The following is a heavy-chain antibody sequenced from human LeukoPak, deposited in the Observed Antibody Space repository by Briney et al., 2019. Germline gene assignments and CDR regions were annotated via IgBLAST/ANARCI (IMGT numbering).Heavy chain of an antibody. D-gene: IGHD3-10*01. CDR1: GFTFSSYA. J-gene: IGHJ6*03. Sequence: PGGSLRLSCAASGFTFSSYAMSWVRQAPGKGLEWVAVISYDGSNKYYANSVKGRFTISRDNSKNTLYLQMNSLRDDDTAVYYCAKPAGKGDYMDVWGKGTTVTVSS. CDR2: ISYDGSNK. V-gene: IGHV3-30*18. CDR3: AKPAGKGDYMDV.